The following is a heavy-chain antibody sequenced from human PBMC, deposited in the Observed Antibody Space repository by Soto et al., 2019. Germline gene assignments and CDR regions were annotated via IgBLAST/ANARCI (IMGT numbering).Heavy chain of an antibody. Sequence: SETLSLTCTVSGGSISSYYWSWIRQPPGKGLEWIGYIYYSGSTNYNPSLKSRVTISVDTSKNQFSLKLSSVTAADTAVYYCARQYYYDSINYYYFYDYWGQGTLVTVSS. CDR3: ARQYYYDSINYYYFYDY. V-gene: IGHV4-59*08. J-gene: IGHJ4*02. D-gene: IGHD3-22*01. CDR2: IYYSGST. CDR1: GGSISSYY.